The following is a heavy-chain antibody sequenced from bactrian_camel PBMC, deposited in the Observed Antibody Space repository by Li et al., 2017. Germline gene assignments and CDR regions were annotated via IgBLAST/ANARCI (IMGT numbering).Heavy chain of an antibody. CDR2: ISKGGGST. J-gene: IGHJ6*01. V-gene: IGHV3S26*01. Sequence: VQLVESGGGLVHPGKSLTLSCTASGFTFSSSYISWVRQAPGKGPEWVASISKGGGSTSVLDSVKGRFTISQDNAKNVLYLQMNSLKPEDTAVYYCTAVSGYWGQGTQVTVS. D-gene: IGHD3*01. CDR3: TAVSGY. CDR1: GFTFSSSY.